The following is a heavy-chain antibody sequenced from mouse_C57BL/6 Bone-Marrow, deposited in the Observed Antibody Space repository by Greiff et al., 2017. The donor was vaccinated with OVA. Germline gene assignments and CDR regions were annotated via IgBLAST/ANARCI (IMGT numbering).Heavy chain of an antibody. CDR3: ARAYYSNFHFDD. V-gene: IGHV1-76*01. Sequence: VQLQQSGAELVRPGASVKLSCKASGYTFTDYYINWVKQRPGQGLEWIARIYPGSGNTYYNEKFKGKATLTAEKSSSTAYMQLSSRTSEDSAVYVCARAYYSNFHFDDWGQGTTLTVSS. CDR2: IYPGSGNT. J-gene: IGHJ2*01. D-gene: IGHD2-5*01. CDR1: GYTFTDYY.